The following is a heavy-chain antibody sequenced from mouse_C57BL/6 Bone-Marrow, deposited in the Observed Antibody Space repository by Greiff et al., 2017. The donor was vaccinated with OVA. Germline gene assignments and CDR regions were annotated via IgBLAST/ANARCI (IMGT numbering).Heavy chain of an antibody. D-gene: IGHD3-2*02. J-gene: IGHJ4*01. V-gene: IGHV1-7*01. CDR3: AIDSSGSDY. CDR2: IYPRSGYT. CDR1: GYTFTSYW. Sequence: QVQLQQSGAELVKPGASVKLSCKASGYTFTSYWMHWVKQRPGKGLEWIGHIYPRSGYTKYNQKFKDKATLTADKSSSTASMQLSSLTYEDSTIVYCAIDSSGSDYWGQGTSVTVSS.